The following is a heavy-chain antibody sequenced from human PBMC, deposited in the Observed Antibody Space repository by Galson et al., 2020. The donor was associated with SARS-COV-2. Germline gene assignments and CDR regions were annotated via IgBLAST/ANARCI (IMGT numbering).Heavy chain of an antibody. V-gene: IGHV1-46*01. CDR1: GYTFTSYY. J-gene: IGHJ2*01. CDR2: INPSGGST. D-gene: IGHD3-22*01. Sequence: ASVKVSCKASGYTFTSYYMHWVRQAPGQGLEWMGIINPSGGSTSYAQKFQGRVTMTRDTSTSTVYMELSSLRSEDTAVYYCAATYYYDSSGYSEPWYFDLWGRGTLVTVSS. CDR3: AATYYYDSSGYSEPWYFDL.